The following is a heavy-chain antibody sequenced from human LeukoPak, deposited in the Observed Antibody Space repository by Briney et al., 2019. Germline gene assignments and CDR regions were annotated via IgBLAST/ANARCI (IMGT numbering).Heavy chain of an antibody. CDR2: INHSGST. J-gene: IGHJ4*02. Sequence: SEALSLTCAVYGGSFSGYYWSWIRQPPGKGLEWIGEINHSGSTNYNPSLKSRVTISVDTSKNQFSLKLSSVTAADTAVYYCARFVEMATIRDWGQGTLVTVSS. CDR1: GGSFSGYY. D-gene: IGHD5-24*01. CDR3: ARFVEMATIRD. V-gene: IGHV4-34*01.